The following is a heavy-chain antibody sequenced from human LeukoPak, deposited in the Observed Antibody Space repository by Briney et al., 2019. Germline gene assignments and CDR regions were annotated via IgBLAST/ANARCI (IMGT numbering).Heavy chain of an antibody. CDR2: IIPIFGTA. V-gene: IGHV1-69*05. D-gene: IGHD4-11*01. J-gene: IGHJ4*02. CDR3: ARAFADETTVAFDY. CDR1: GGTFSSYA. Sequence: ASVKVSCKASGGTFSSYAISWVRQAPGQGLEWMGGIIPIFGTANYAQKFQGRVTITTDESTSTAYMELSSLRSEDTAVYYCARAFADETTVAFDYWGQGTLVTVSS.